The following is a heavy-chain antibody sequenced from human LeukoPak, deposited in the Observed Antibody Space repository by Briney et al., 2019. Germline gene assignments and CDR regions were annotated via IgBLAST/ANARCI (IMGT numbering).Heavy chain of an antibody. CDR3: ASGCSSTSCSIDAFDI. Sequence: SQTLSLTCTVSGGSISSGGYYWSWIRQHPGKGLEWIGYIYYSGSTYYNPSLKSRVTISVDTSKNQFSLKLSSVAAADTAVYYCASGCSSTSCSIDAFDIWGQGTMVTVSS. D-gene: IGHD2-2*01. V-gene: IGHV4-31*03. CDR1: GGSISSGGYY. CDR2: IYYSGST. J-gene: IGHJ3*02.